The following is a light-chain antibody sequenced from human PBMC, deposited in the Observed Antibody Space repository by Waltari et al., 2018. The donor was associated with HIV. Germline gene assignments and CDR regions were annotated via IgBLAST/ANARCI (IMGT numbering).Light chain of an antibody. CDR3: QSYDTSLANWV. Sequence: QSVLTQPPSVSGDPGQRITISCAGSSSNIGSGFDVHWYQQFPGNAPKLLIFGFINRPSGVPDRFSGSKSGTSASLAITGLQAEDEADYYCQSYDTSLANWVFGGGTKLTVL. CDR2: GFI. V-gene: IGLV1-40*01. J-gene: IGLJ3*02. CDR1: SSNIGSGFD.